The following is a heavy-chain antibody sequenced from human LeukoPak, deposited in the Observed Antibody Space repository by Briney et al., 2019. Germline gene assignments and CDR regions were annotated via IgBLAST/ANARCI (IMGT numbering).Heavy chain of an antibody. CDR3: TRDEHKGSATFNY. Sequence: SVKVSCKASGGTFRSAAMSGVRQAPGQGLEWVGHIILMFGTTTYAQKFQGRVTITADESTRTVHMELNSLTSDDTAIYYCTRDEHKGSATFNYWGQGTLVIVSS. CDR1: GGTFRSAA. V-gene: IGHV1-69*13. CDR2: IILMFGTT. D-gene: IGHD3-10*01. J-gene: IGHJ4*02.